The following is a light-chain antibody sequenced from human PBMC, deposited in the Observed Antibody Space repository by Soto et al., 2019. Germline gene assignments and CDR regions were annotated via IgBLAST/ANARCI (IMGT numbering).Light chain of an antibody. Sequence: QSVLTQPPSASGTPGQRVTISCSGSSSNVGSYTVYWYQQLPGTAPKVLIYSGNRRPSGVPARFSGYKSGTSASLAISGLQSEDEADYYCAAWDDSLNGVVFGGGTKVTVL. V-gene: IGLV1-44*01. CDR2: SGN. J-gene: IGLJ2*01. CDR1: SSNVGSYT. CDR3: AAWDDSLNGVV.